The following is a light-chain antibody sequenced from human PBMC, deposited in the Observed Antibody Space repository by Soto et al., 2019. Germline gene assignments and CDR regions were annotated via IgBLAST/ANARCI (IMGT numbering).Light chain of an antibody. J-gene: IGKJ1*01. CDR3: QQYGSSPTWT. CDR2: GAS. V-gene: IGKV3-20*01. CDR1: QSVSSSY. Sequence: EIVLTQSPGTRSLSPGERATLSCRASQSVSSSYLAWYKQKPGQAPRLLIYGASSRATGIPDRFSGSGSGTDFTLTISRLEPADFAVYYCQQYGSSPTWTFGQGTKVEIK.